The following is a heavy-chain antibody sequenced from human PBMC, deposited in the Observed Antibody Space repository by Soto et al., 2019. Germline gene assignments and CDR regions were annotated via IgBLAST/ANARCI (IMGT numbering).Heavy chain of an antibody. J-gene: IGHJ4*02. CDR1: GFTFSSYV. CDR3: AKDRDSSGYYYRNY. D-gene: IGHD3-22*01. CDR2: ISGTGDST. Sequence: GGSLRLSCAASGFTFSSYVMSWVRQAPGKGLEWVSAISGTGDSTYYADSVKGRFTISRDNSKNTLYLQINSLRAEDTAVYYCAKDRDSSGYYYRNYWGQGTLVTVSS. V-gene: IGHV3-23*01.